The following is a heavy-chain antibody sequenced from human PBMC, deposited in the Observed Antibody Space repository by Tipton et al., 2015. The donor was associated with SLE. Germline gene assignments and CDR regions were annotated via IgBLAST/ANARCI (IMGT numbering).Heavy chain of an antibody. V-gene: IGHV4-59*01. CDR3: ARDTYYYGSGNYYTDVFDI. Sequence: TLSLTCAVYGGSFSGYYWTWIRQPPGKGLEWVGHMYYTGSTNYNPSLNSRVTISVDTSKNQFSLKLSSVTAADTAVYYCARDTYYYGSGNYYTDVFDIWGQGAMVTVSS. CDR1: GGSFSGYY. D-gene: IGHD3-10*01. CDR2: MYYTGST. J-gene: IGHJ3*02.